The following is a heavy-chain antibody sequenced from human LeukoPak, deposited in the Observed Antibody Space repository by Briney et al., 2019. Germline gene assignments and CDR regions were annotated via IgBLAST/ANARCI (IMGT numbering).Heavy chain of an antibody. Sequence: SETLSLTCAVSGGSVSSSFWSWIRQSAGKGLEWIGYIQNRGSTKYNPSLKSRVTMSVDTSKNQFSLGLSSVTAADTAVYYCARALITMIVEDWGQGTLVTVFS. J-gene: IGHJ4*02. D-gene: IGHD3-22*01. CDR3: ARALITMIVED. CDR2: IQNRGST. V-gene: IGHV4-59*02. CDR1: GGSVSSSF.